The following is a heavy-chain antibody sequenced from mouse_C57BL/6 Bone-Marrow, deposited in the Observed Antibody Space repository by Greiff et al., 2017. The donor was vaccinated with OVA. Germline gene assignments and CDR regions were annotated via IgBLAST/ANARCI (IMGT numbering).Heavy chain of an antibody. CDR3: ARNPPYYYGSSYRYFDV. CDR1: GFSLTSYG. J-gene: IGHJ1*03. Sequence: VQLQESGPGLVQPSQSLSITCTVSGFSLTSYGVHWVRQSPGKGLEWLGVIWSGGSTDYNAAFISRLSISKDNSKSQVFFKMNSLQADDTAIYYCARNPPYYYGSSYRYFDVWGTGTTVTVSS. D-gene: IGHD1-1*01. V-gene: IGHV2-2*01. CDR2: IWSGGST.